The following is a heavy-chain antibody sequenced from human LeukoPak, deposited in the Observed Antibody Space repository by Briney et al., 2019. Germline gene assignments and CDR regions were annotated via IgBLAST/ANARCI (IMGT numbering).Heavy chain of an antibody. J-gene: IGHJ3*02. D-gene: IGHD6-13*01. CDR2: INPNSGGT. CDR3: ATTLFSNWHAFDI. V-gene: IGHV1-2*02. Sequence: ASVKVSCKASGYTFTGYYMHWVRQAPGQGLEWMGRINPNSGGTNYAQKFQGRVTMTRDTSISTAYMELSRLRSDDTAVYYCATTLFSNWHAFDIWGQGTMVTVSS. CDR1: GYTFTGYY.